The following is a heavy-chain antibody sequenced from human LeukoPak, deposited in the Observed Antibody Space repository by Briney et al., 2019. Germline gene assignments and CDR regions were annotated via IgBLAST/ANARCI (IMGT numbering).Heavy chain of an antibody. CDR2: IYTSGST. V-gene: IGHV4-4*07. Sequence: SETLSLTCAVSGGSISSYYWSWIRQPAGKGLEWRGGIYTSGSTSYNPSLKSRVTMSVDTSKNQFSLRRSSVTAADTAVYYCARGSGYYGSGSYSLMYWGQGTLVTVSS. J-gene: IGHJ4*02. D-gene: IGHD3-10*01. CDR3: ARGSGYYGSGSYSLMY. CDR1: GGSISSYY.